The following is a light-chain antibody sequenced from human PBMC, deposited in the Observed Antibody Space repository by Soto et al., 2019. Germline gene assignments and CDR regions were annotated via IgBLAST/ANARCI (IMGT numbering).Light chain of an antibody. V-gene: IGLV2-14*01. CDR3: SSYTSSGV. Sequence: QSALTQPASVSGSPGQSITVSCTGTSRDVGLNYVSWYQQHAGKVPKLIIYEVSNRPSGVSTRFSGSKSGNTASLTISGLQAEDEADYYCSSYTSSGVFGGGTKLTVL. CDR1: SRDVGLNY. CDR2: EVS. J-gene: IGLJ3*02.